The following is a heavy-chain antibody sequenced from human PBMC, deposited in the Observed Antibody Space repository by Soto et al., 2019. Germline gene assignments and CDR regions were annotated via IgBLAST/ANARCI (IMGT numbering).Heavy chain of an antibody. Sequence: VQLVESGGGVVQPGRSLRLSCAASGFTFSDYAMHWVRQAPGKGLEWVAVVSHDGRNTHYADSVKGRFTISRDSSKNTVSREMSSLRAEDTAVYYGARVGRQWMVPSGFNYWGQGARVTVSS. CDR2: VSHDGRNT. V-gene: IGHV3-30*03. CDR3: ARVGRQWMVPSGFNY. J-gene: IGHJ4*02. D-gene: IGHD6-19*01. CDR1: GFTFSDYA.